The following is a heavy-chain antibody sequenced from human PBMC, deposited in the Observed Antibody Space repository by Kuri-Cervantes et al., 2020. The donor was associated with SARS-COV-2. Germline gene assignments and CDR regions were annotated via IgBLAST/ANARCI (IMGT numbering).Heavy chain of an antibody. CDR2: IYYSGST. V-gene: IGHV4-39*01. Sequence: GSLRLSCAVYGGSFSGYYWGWIRQPPGKGLEWIGSIYYSGSTYYNPSLKSRVTISVDTSKNQFSLKLSSVTAAGTAVYYCARHPVYYDILTGYYTPYYFDYWGQGTLVTVSS. CDR3: ARHPVYYDILTGYYTPYYFDY. D-gene: IGHD3-9*01. J-gene: IGHJ4*02. CDR1: GGSFSGYY.